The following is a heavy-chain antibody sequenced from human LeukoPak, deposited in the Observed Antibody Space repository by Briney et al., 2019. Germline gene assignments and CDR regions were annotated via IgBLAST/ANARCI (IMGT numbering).Heavy chain of an antibody. J-gene: IGHJ4*02. D-gene: IGHD1-1*01. CDR3: ARAEGQLERYYYFDY. CDR1: GGSISSGDYY. V-gene: IGHV4-30-4*01. CDR2: IYYSGST. Sequence: PSQTLSLTCTVSGGSISSGDYYWSWIRQPPGKGLEWIGYIYYSGSTYYNPSLKSRVTISVDTSKNQFSLKLSSVTAADTAVYYCARAEGQLERYYYFDYWGQGTLVTVSS.